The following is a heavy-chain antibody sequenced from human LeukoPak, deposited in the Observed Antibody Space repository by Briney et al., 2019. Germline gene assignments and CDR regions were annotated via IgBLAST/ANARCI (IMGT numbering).Heavy chain of an antibody. CDR3: ARKAYDFWSAQGAFDI. V-gene: IGHV3-53*01. J-gene: IGHJ3*02. CDR2: IYSGGST. D-gene: IGHD3-3*01. Sequence: GGSLRLSCAASGFTVSSNYMSWVRQAPGKGLEWVSVIYSGGSTYYADSVKGRFTISRDNSKNTLYLQMNSLRAEDTAVYYCARKAYDFWSAQGAFDIWGQGTMVTVSS. CDR1: GFTVSSNY.